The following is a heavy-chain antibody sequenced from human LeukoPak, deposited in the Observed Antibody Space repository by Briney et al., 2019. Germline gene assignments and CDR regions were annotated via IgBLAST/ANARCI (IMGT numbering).Heavy chain of an antibody. D-gene: IGHD2-2*01. CDR1: GFTFSSYG. V-gene: IGHV3-30*02. J-gene: IGHJ4*02. CDR2: IRYDGGNK. CDR3: AKDSVVVPAAIPHV. Sequence: PGGSLRLSCAASGFTFSSYGMHWVRQAPGKGLEWVAFIRYDGGNKYYADSVKGRFTISRDNSKNTLYLQMNSLRAEDTAVYYCAKDSVVVPAAIPHVWGQGTLVTVSS.